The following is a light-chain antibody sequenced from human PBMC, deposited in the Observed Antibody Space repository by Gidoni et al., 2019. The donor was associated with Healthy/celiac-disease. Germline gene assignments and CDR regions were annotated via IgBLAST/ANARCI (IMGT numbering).Light chain of an antibody. CDR3: QQSYSTPECT. CDR2: AAS. V-gene: IGKV1-39*01. CDR1: QSISSY. Sequence: DIQMTQSPSSLSASVGDRVTITCRASQSISSYLNWYQQKPGKAPKLLIYAASSLQSGVPSRFSGSGSGTDVTLTISSLQPEDFATYYCQQSYSTPECTFGQXTKLEIK. J-gene: IGKJ2*02.